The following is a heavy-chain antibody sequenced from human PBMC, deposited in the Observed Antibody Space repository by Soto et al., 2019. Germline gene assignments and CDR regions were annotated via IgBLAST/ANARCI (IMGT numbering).Heavy chain of an antibody. CDR1: GYTFTSSG. Sequence: QVQLVQSGAEVKKSGASVKVSCKASGYTFTSSGISWVRQAPGQGLEWMGWISGYNDNTNYAQKFQVRVTMTADTPTSIAYMELMSLTSDDTAVYFCGREYSSSWHHIDYWGQGTLVTVSS. V-gene: IGHV1-18*01. D-gene: IGHD6-13*01. CDR2: ISGYNDNT. J-gene: IGHJ4*02. CDR3: GREYSSSWHHIDY.